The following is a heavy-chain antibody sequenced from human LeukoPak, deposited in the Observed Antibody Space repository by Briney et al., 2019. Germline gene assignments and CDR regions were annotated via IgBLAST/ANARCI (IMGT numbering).Heavy chain of an antibody. CDR2: ISSSGTTT. V-gene: IGHV3-48*02. D-gene: IGHD4-23*01. Sequence: PGGSLRLSRAASGFIFSSYSMNWVRQAPGKGLEWISYISSSGTTTYYADSVKGRFTISRDNAKNSLYLQMNSLTDEDSAIYYCATRRWLLDYWGQGILVTVSS. CDR1: GFIFSSYS. CDR3: ATRRWLLDY. J-gene: IGHJ4*02.